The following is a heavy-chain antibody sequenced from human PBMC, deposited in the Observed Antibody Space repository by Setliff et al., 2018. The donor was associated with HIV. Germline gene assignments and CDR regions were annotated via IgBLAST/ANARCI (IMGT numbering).Heavy chain of an antibody. D-gene: IGHD6-13*01. Sequence: PGGSLRLSCVGSGFTLGNYWLNWVRQAPGKGLEWVSYISSSGSTIYYADSVKGRLTISRDNAKNSLYLQMNSLRAEDTAVYYCARDRIWQQSGHWGQGTLVTAPQ. CDR2: ISSSGSTI. CDR1: GFTLGNYW. CDR3: ARDRIWQQSGH. V-gene: IGHV3-48*04. J-gene: IGHJ4*02.